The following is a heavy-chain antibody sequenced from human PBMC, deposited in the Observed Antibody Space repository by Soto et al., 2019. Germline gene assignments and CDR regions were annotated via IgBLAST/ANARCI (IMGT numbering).Heavy chain of an antibody. J-gene: IGHJ6*02. D-gene: IGHD3-3*01. CDR2: IAGKTYGGTT. V-gene: IGHV3-49*04. Sequence: LRLSCSFSGFTSDDYDYGVTWVRQAPGKGLEWLGLIAGKTYGGTTQYAASVKGRFTMSRDDSKDVAYLQMRDLGIDDTAIYFCSRDGDYYGLDVWGQGTTVTVSS. CDR3: SRDGDYYGLDV. CDR1: GFTSDDYDYG.